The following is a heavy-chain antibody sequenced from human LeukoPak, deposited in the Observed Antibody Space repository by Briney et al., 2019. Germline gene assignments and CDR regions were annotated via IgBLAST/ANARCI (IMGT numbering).Heavy chain of an antibody. D-gene: IGHD1-26*01. CDR1: GYTFTGYY. Sequence: ASVKVSCKASGYTFTGYYMHWVRQAPGQGLEWMGRINPNSGGTNYAQKFQGRVTMTRDTSICTAYMELSRLRSDDTAVYYCASMVGATNYAFDIWGQGTMVTVSS. J-gene: IGHJ3*02. CDR2: INPNSGGT. CDR3: ASMVGATNYAFDI. V-gene: IGHV1-2*06.